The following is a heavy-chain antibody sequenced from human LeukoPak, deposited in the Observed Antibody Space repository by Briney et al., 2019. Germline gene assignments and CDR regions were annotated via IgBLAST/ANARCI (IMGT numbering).Heavy chain of an antibody. D-gene: IGHD3-9*01. CDR3: ARGEAILTGYYNPGYYYYGMDV. J-gene: IGHJ6*02. Sequence: PGGSLRLSCAASGFTFSSYAMSWVRQAPRKGLEWVSYISSSSSTIYYADSVKGRFTISRDNAKNSLYLQMNSLRDEDTAVYYCARGEAILTGYYNPGYYYYGMDVWGQGTTVTVSS. CDR2: ISSSSSTI. CDR1: GFTFSSYA. V-gene: IGHV3-48*02.